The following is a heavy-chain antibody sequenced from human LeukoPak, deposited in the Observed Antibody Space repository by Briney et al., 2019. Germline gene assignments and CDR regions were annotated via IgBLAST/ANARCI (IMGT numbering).Heavy chain of an antibody. Sequence: GASVKVSCKASGGTFSSYAISWVRQAPGQGLEWMGRIIPILGIANYAQKFQGRVTITADKSTSTAYMELSSLRSEDTAVYYCASGTSGTPGFADWVYWGQGTLVTVSS. V-gene: IGHV1-69*04. CDR1: GGTFSSYA. CDR2: IIPILGIA. D-gene: IGHD1-1*01. J-gene: IGHJ4*02. CDR3: ASGTSGTPGFADWVY.